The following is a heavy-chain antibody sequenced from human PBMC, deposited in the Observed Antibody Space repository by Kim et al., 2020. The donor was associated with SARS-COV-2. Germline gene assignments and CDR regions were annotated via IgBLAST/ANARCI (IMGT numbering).Heavy chain of an antibody. D-gene: IGHD6-6*01. CDR2: ISSSSSTI. CDR1: GFTFSSYS. CDR3: ARDPPPIAARPLVLLGGMDV. J-gene: IGHJ6*02. V-gene: IGHV3-48*02. Sequence: GGSLRLSCAASGFTFSSYSMNWVRQAPGKGLEWVSYISSSSSTIYYADSVKGRFTISRDNAKNSLYLQMNSLRDEDTAVYYCARDPPPIAARPLVLLGGMDVWGQGTTVTVSS.